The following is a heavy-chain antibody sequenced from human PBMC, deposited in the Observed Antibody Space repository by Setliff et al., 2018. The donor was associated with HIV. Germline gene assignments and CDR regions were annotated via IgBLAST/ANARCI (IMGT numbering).Heavy chain of an antibody. V-gene: IGHV3-7*01. J-gene: IGHJ6*03. CDR1: GFPFSTYW. CDR2: IRQDGGQK. CDR3: ARVVGSNLFQYYFYMDV. D-gene: IGHD4-4*01. Sequence: AGGSLRLSCAASGFPFSTYWMSWVRQAPGKGLEWVANIRQDGGQKYYVDSVKGRFTVSRDNAKSSLYLQMNSLRAEDTAVYYCARVVGSNLFQYYFYMDVWGKGTTVTVSS.